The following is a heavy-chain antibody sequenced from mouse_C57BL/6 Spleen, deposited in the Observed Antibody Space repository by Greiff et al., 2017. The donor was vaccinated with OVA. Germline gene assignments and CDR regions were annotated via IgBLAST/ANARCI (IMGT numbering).Heavy chain of an antibody. J-gene: IGHJ3*01. CDR3: ARSIYSNYEAY. CDR1: GYTFTSYW. Sequence: QVHVKQPGTELVKPGASVKLSCKASGYTFTSYWMHWVKQRPGQGLEWIGNINPSNGGTNYNEKFKSKATLTVDKSSSTAYMQLSSLTSEDSTVYYCARSIYSNYEAYWGQGTLVTVSA. D-gene: IGHD2-5*01. CDR2: INPSNGGT. V-gene: IGHV1-53*01.